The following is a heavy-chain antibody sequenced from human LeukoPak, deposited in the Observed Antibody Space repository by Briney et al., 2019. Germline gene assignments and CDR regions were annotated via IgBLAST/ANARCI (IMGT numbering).Heavy chain of an antibody. CDR1: GGSISNYY. CDR2: IYYSGST. Sequence: PSETLSLTCTVSGGSISNYYWSWIRQPPGKGLEWIGYIYYSGSTSYSPSLRSRVTMSVDTSKKFFSLHMTSVTAADTAVYYCATGGLRYCSTTSCLGYWGQGTLVTVAS. V-gene: IGHV4-59*01. D-gene: IGHD2-2*01. CDR3: ATGGLRYCSTTSCLGY. J-gene: IGHJ4*02.